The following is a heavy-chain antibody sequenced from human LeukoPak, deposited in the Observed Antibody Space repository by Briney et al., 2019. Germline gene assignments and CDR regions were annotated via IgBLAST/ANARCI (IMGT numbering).Heavy chain of an antibody. CDR3: ARDLIAGSGSLDY. D-gene: IGHD3-10*01. V-gene: IGHV3-74*01. CDR1: GFSFNNYW. CDR2: IRSDGGDT. J-gene: IGHJ4*02. Sequence: GGSLRLSCAASGFSFNNYWMHWVRHAPGKGPIWVSRIRSDGGDTNYADSVKGRFTISRDNARNTVYLQMSSLRVEDTAVYYCARDLIAGSGSLDYWGRGILVTVSS.